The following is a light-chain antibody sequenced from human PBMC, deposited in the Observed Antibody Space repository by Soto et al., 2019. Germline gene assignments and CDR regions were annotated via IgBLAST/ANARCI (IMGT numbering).Light chain of an antibody. CDR3: QQYGSSFTWT. CDR1: QSVSSSY. V-gene: IGKV3-20*01. CDR2: GAS. Sequence: EIVLTQSPGTLSLSPGERATLSCRASQSVSSSYLAWYQQKPGQAPRLLIYGASSRATGIPDRFSGSGSGTDFTLTISRLEPEDFAVYYCQQYGSSFTWTFGQGTNVEIK. J-gene: IGKJ1*01.